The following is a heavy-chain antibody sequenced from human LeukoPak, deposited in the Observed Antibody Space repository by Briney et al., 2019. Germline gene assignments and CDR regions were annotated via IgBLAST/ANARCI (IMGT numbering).Heavy chain of an antibody. J-gene: IGHJ4*02. CDR1: GFTFRNSW. CDR2: IKSKTDDGTT. V-gene: IGHV3-15*01. D-gene: IGHD3-22*01. CDR3: VAGYYYDSSGYYYWSY. Sequence: GGSLRLSCAASGFTFRNSWMSWVRQAPGMGLEWVGRIKSKTDDGTTDYAAPVKGRFTISRDDSKNTLFLQMNSLKTDDTAVYYCVAGYYYDSSGYYYWSYWGQGTLVTVSS.